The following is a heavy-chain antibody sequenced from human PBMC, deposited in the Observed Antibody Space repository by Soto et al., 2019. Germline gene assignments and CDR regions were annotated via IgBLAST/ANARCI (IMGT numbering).Heavy chain of an antibody. CDR3: AHRDGFGEFDS. D-gene: IGHD3-10*01. Sequence: QITLKESGPTLVKPTQTLTLTCTFSGFSLTTSGVGVGWIRQPRGKALEWLALIYWDDDKRYSPSLKSRLTITKDTSRNQVLLTMTNMDPVDTATYFCAHRDGFGEFDSWRQGTLVTVSS. CDR1: GFSLTTSGVG. V-gene: IGHV2-5*02. CDR2: IYWDDDK. J-gene: IGHJ5*01.